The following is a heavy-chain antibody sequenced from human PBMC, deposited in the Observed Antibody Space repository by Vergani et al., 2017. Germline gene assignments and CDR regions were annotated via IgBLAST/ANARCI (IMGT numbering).Heavy chain of an antibody. J-gene: IGHJ4*02. CDR1: GFTFDDYA. Sequence: VQLVESGGGVVQPGGSLRLSCAASGFTFDDYAMHWVRQAPGKGLEWVSLISGDGGSTYYADSVKGRFTISRDNSKNSLYLQMNSLRTEDTALYYCARGAQGDYDSSGYYDYWGQGTLVTVSS. CDR2: ISGDGGST. V-gene: IGHV3-43*02. D-gene: IGHD3-22*01. CDR3: ARGAQGDYDSSGYYDY.